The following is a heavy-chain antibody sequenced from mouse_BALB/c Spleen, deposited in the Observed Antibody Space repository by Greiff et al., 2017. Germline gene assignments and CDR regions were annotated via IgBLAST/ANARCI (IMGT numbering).Heavy chain of an antibody. Sequence: VKLMESGAELVRPGSSVKISCKASGYAFSSYWMNWVKQRPGQGLEWIGQIYPGDGDTNYNGKFKGKATLTADKSSSTAYMQLSSLTSEDSAVYFCARSSGFQLDYWGQGTTLTVSA. CDR3: ARSSGFQLDY. D-gene: IGHD3-1*01. J-gene: IGHJ2*01. CDR2: IYPGDGDT. CDR1: GYAFSSYW. V-gene: IGHV1-80*01.